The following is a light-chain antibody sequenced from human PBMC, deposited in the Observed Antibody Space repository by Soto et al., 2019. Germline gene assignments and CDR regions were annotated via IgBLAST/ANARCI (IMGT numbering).Light chain of an antibody. CDR3: QQRSNWLFT. Sequence: EIVLTQSPATLSLSPGERATLSCRASQNVSSYLAWYQQKPGQAPRLLIYDASNRATGIPARFSGSGSGTDFTLTISSLEPEDFAVYYCQQRSNWLFTFGGGTKVEIK. CDR2: DAS. V-gene: IGKV3-11*01. J-gene: IGKJ4*01. CDR1: QNVSSY.